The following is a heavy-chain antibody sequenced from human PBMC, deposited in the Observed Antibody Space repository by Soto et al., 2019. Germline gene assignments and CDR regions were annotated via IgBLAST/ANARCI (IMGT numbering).Heavy chain of an antibody. CDR3: AKDRGSSWYWDYYYGMDV. J-gene: IGHJ6*02. CDR1: GFTFSSYG. D-gene: IGHD6-13*01. Sequence: QVQLVESGGGVVQPGRSLRLSCAASGFTFSSYGMQWVRQALGKGLEWVAVISYDGSNKYYADSVKGRFTISRDNSKNTLYLQMNRLRAEDTAVYYCAKDRGSSWYWDYYYGMDVWGQGTTVTVSS. V-gene: IGHV3-30*18. CDR2: ISYDGSNK.